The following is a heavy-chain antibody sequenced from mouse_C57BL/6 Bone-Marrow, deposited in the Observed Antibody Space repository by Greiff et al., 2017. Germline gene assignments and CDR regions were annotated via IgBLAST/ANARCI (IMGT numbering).Heavy chain of an antibody. CDR1: GFSLTSYG. D-gene: IGHD2-4*01. J-gene: IGHJ3*01. V-gene: IGHV2-9*01. Sequence: VKLLESGPGLVAPSQSLSITCTVSGFSLTSYGVDWVRQPPGKGLEWLGVIWGGGSTTYNSAPMSRLSISEDNSKSQVFLKMNRLQTDDTAMYFCAKQRDYGGFAYWGQGTLVTVSA. CDR3: AKQRDYGGFAY. CDR2: IWGGGST.